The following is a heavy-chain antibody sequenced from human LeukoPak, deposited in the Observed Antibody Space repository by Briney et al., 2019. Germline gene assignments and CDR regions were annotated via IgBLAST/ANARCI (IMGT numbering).Heavy chain of an antibody. CDR2: ISSSSYI. V-gene: IGHV3-21*01. D-gene: IGHD2-15*01. J-gene: IGHJ4*02. CDR1: GFTFSSYS. CDR3: ARVPFFGSGGYDY. Sequence: GGSLRLSCAASGFTFSSYSMNWVRQAPGKGLEWVSSISSSSYIYYADSVKGRFTIPRDNAKNSLYLQMNSLRAEDTAVYYCARVPFFGSGGYDYWGQGTLVTVSS.